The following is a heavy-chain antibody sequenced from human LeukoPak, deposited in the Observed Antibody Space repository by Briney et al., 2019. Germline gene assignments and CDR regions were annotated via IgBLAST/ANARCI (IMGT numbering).Heavy chain of an antibody. J-gene: IGHJ6*03. D-gene: IGHD5/OR15-5a*01. CDR2: ISSSSSI. CDR1: GFTFSSYS. V-gene: IGHV3-48*01. Sequence: GGSLRLSCAASGFTFSSYSMNWGRQAPGQGLEWVSYISSSSSIYYADSVKGRFTISRDNAKNSLYLQMNSLRAEDTAVYYCAREGLDYYYYYMDVWGKGTTVTVSS. CDR3: AREGLDYYYYYMDV.